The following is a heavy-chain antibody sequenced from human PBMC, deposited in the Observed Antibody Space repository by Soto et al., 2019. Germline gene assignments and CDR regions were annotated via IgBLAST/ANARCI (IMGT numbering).Heavy chain of an antibody. CDR1: GYTLTELS. Sequence: GASVKVSCKVSGYTLTELSMHWVRQAPGKGLEWMGGFDPEDGETIYAQKFQGRVTMTEDTSTDTAYMELSSLRSEDTAVYYCATGLPAYYYYGMDVWGQGTTVTASS. CDR3: ATGLPAYYYYGMDV. CDR2: FDPEDGET. J-gene: IGHJ6*02. V-gene: IGHV1-24*01.